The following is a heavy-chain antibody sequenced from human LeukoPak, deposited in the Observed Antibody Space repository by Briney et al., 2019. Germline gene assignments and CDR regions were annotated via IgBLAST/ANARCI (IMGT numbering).Heavy chain of an antibody. Sequence: PGGSLRLSCAASGFTFSSYAMSWVRQAPGMGLEWVSAISGSGGSTYYAASVKGRFTISRDNSKYTLYLQMNSLRAEDTAVYYCVKKSQSYGASVADCWGQGTLVTVSS. D-gene: IGHD4-17*01. CDR3: VKKSQSYGASVADC. CDR1: GFTFSSYA. J-gene: IGHJ4*02. V-gene: IGHV3-23*01. CDR2: ISGSGGST.